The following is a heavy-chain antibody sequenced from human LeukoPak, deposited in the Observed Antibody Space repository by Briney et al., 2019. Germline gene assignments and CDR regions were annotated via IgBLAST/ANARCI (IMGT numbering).Heavy chain of an antibody. V-gene: IGHV4-38-2*01. J-gene: IGHJ3*02. CDR3: ARTGTTEDDAFDI. Sequence: SETLSLTCAVSGSSFRSDYYWGWIRQPPGKGLQWIGSLHHLGRAHYNPSLKSRVIISLDTSNNQLSLNLSSVTVADKAVYFCARTGTTEDDAFDIWGQGTTVTVSS. CDR1: GSSFRSDYY. D-gene: IGHD1-1*01. CDR2: LHHLGRA.